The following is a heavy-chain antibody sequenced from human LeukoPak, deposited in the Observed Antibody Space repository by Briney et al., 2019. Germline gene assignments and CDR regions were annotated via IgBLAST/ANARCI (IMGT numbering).Heavy chain of an antibody. CDR2: IKQDGSEK. Sequence: PGGSLRLSCAASGFTFISYWMSWVRQAPGKGLEWVANIKQDGSEKYYVDSVKGRFTISRDNAKNSLYLQMNSLRAEDTAVYYCARRGSYSFDYWGQGTLVTVSS. V-gene: IGHV3-7*01. D-gene: IGHD1-26*01. CDR3: ARRGSYSFDY. J-gene: IGHJ4*02. CDR1: GFTFISYW.